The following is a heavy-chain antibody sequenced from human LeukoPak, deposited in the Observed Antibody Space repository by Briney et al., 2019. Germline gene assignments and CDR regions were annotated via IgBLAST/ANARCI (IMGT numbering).Heavy chain of an antibody. CDR2: IYSGGST. D-gene: IGHD3-10*01. CDR1: GFTVSSNY. Sequence: GGSLRLSCAASGFTVSSNYMSWVRQAPGKGLEWVSIIYSGGSTYYADSVKGRFTISRDNPKNTLYLQMNSLRAEDTAVYFCAKRGVVIRVILVGFHKEAYYFDSWGQGVLVTVSS. V-gene: IGHV3-66*04. CDR3: AKRGVVIRVILVGFHKEAYYFDS. J-gene: IGHJ4*02.